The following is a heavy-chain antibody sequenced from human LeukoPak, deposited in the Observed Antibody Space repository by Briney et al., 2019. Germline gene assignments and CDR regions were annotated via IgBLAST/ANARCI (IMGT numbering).Heavy chain of an antibody. CDR1: GGSIGSGGYY. CDR2: IYYSGST. CDR3: ARGYSYGGPFDY. D-gene: IGHD5-18*01. Sequence: PSQTLSLTCTVSGGSIGSGGYYWSWIRQHPGKGLEWIGYIYYSGSTYYNPSLKSRVTISVDTSKNQFSLKLSSVTAADTAVYYCARGYSYGGPFDYWGQGTLVTVSS. V-gene: IGHV4-31*03. J-gene: IGHJ4*02.